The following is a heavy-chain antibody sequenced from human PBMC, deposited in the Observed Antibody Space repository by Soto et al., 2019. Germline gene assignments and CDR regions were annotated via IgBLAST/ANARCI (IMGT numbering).Heavy chain of an antibody. V-gene: IGHV4-4*07. D-gene: IGHD1-1*01. Sequence: SETLSLTCTVSGGSISSYYWSWIRQPAGKGLEWIGRIYTSGSTNYNPSLKSRVTMSVDTSKNQFSLKLSSVTAADTAVYYCARVGYVFPYYYGMDVWGQGTTVTVSS. J-gene: IGHJ6*02. CDR1: GGSISSYY. CDR2: IYTSGST. CDR3: ARVGYVFPYYYGMDV.